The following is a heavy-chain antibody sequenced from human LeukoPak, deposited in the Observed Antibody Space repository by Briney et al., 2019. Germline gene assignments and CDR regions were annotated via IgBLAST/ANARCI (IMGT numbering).Heavy chain of an antibody. J-gene: IGHJ4*02. CDR3: ARTARLFQH. Sequence: SETLSLTCTVSGRSISSIYWSWIRQSPGKGLECIGYIFHNGDINYNPSLKSRVTITIDTSKNQFSLRLSSVTAADAAVYFCARTARLFQHWGQGALVTVSS. V-gene: IGHV4-59*08. CDR1: GRSISSIY. CDR2: IFHNGDI. D-gene: IGHD6-25*01.